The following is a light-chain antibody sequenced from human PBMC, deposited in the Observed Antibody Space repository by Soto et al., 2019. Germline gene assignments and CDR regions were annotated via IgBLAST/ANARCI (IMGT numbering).Light chain of an antibody. CDR1: LGISIN. J-gene: IGKJ1*01. V-gene: IGKV3-15*01. Sequence: EIVMTQSPATLSVTQGERVTLSCRASLGISINLAWYQQRPGQAPRLLIYGASTRATGVPTRFSGSGSGTEFTLTISSLQSEDLAVYHCQQYNKWPQTFGQGTKVDIK. CDR3: QQYNKWPQT. CDR2: GAS.